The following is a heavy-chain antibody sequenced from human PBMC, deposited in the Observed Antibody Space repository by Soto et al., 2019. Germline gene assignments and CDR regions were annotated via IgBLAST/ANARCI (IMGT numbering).Heavy chain of an antibody. Sequence: GESLKISCKGSGYSFTNYWIVWVRQMPGKGLEWMGIIYPGDSDTRYSPSFQGQVTISADKSIGTAYLQWSTLKASDTAMYYCARSVAATDYYGMDVWGQGTTVTVSS. CDR2: IYPGDSDT. J-gene: IGHJ6*02. CDR1: GYSFTNYW. CDR3: ARSVAATDYYGMDV. D-gene: IGHD6-19*01. V-gene: IGHV5-51*01.